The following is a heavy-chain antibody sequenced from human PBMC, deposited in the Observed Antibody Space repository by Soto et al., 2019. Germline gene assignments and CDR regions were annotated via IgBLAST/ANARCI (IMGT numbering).Heavy chain of an antibody. Sequence: SETLSLTCTVSGGSISSSSYYWGWIRQPPGKGLEWIGSIYYSGSTYYNPSLKSRVTISVDTSKNSLYLQMNSLRAEDTAVYYCARDQPGYSYGYGLGYWGQGTQVTVLL. V-gene: IGHV4-39*02. CDR2: IYYSGST. J-gene: IGHJ4*02. CDR1: GGSISSSSYY. D-gene: IGHD5-18*01. CDR3: ARDQPGYSYGYGLGY.